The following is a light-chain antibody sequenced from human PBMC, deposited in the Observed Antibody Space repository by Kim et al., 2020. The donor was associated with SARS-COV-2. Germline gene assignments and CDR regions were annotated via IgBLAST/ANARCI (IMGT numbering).Light chain of an antibody. CDR1: SLRSYY. V-gene: IGLV3-19*01. CDR2: GKN. CDR3: NSRDSNDNVV. J-gene: IGLJ2*01. Sequence: SSELTQDPAVSVAPGQTVRITCQGDSLRSYYATWYQQKPGQAPILVIYGKNNRPSGIPDRFSGSSSGNTASLTITGTQAGDEADYYCNSRDSNDNVVFGG.